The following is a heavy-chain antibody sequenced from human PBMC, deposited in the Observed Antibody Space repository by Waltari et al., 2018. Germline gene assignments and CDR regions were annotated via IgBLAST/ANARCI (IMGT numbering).Heavy chain of an antibody. J-gene: IGHJ4*02. CDR1: GFTFGNYA. CDR2: IRGSGDKT. D-gene: IGHD2-15*01. V-gene: IGHV3-23*01. CDR3: ARDGARGGGSCYHY. Sequence: EVHLLESGGGLVQPGGSLRLSFTASGFTFGNYAMGWFRQAPGKGMDWVSVIRGSGDKTYYADSLKGRFTISRDNSKNTRFLQMDSLRADDTALYYCARDGARGGGSCYHYWGQGSIVTVSS.